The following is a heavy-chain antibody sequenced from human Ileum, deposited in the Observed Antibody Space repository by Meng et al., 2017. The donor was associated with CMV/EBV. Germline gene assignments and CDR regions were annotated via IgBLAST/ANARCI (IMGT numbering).Heavy chain of an antibody. D-gene: IGHD2-8*01. Sequence: SGGGLFQPGWCVTASWGASGCTLSYDWMRLVRQAQGKGLVVVSRIKNDGIIIDSPASVNGRFPISRANPLTTFFLPMNSLTVEYTAVYYCGRERWAMGDFWGQGTLVTVSS. J-gene: IGHJ4*02. CDR2: IKNDGIII. CDR1: GCTLSYDW. CDR3: GRERWAMGDF. V-gene: IGHV3-74*01.